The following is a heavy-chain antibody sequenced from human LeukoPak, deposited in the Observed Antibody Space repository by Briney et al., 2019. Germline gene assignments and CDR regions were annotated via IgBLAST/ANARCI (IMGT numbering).Heavy chain of an antibody. V-gene: IGHV1-69*04. CDR1: VGTFSSYA. D-gene: IGHD6-19*01. CDR3: ARGSSAGYSSGWSDY. Sequence: SVWVSCTASVGTFSSYAISWVRQAPGQGLEWMGRIILTIITAKYAQKFRGRVAITADKSTSTAYMELSRLRSEDTAVYYCARGSSAGYSSGWSDYWGQGTLDSVSS. CDR2: IILTIITA. J-gene: IGHJ4*02.